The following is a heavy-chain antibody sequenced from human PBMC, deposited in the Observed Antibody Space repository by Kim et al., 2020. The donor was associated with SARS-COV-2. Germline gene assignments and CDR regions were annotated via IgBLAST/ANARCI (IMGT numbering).Heavy chain of an antibody. J-gene: IGHJ5*02. CDR3: ARPHNPTVTMYWFDP. D-gene: IGHD4-17*01. V-gene: IGHV3-30*04. CDR2: ISYDGGNK. Sequence: GGSLRLSCAASGFTFSSYAMLWVRQVPGKGLEWVAVISYDGGNKHYADSVKGRFTISRDNSQYTLYLQMNSLRAEDTAVYYCARPHNPTVTMYWFDPWGQRSRVTVSS. CDR1: GFTFSSYA.